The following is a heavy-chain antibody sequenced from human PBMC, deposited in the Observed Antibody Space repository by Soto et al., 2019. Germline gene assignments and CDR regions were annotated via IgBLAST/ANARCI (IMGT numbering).Heavy chain of an antibody. J-gene: IGHJ4*02. CDR1: GYTFTSYG. CDR2: ISAYNGNT. D-gene: IGHD3-3*01. V-gene: IGHV1-18*01. Sequence: ASVKVSCKASGYTFTSYGIRCVLQAPGQRLERKRKISAYNGNTNYAQKLQGRVTMTTDTSTSTAYMELRSLRSDDTVVYYCARDINDFWSSYYRSVDYWGQGTLVTVSS. CDR3: ARDINDFWSSYYRSVDY.